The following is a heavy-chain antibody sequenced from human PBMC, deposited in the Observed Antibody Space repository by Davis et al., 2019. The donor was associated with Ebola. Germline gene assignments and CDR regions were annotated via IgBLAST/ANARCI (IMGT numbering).Heavy chain of an antibody. CDR1: GFTFTSYW. CDR3: ASERIMITFGWI. Sequence: PGGSLRLSCAASGFTFTSYWMHWIRQAPGKGLVWVSRINTDGTTTTYADSVKGRFTISRDNAKNTLYLQMNSLRAEDTAVHYCASERIMITFGWIWGQGTMVTVSS. CDR2: INTDGTTT. D-gene: IGHD3-16*01. J-gene: IGHJ3*02. V-gene: IGHV3-74*01.